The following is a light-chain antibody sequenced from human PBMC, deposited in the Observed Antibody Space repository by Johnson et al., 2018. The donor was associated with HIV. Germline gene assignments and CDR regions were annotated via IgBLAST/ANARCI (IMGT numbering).Light chain of an antibody. J-gene: IGLJ1*01. CDR1: TSNIGDHS. V-gene: IGLV1-51*02. Sequence: QSVLTQPPSVSAAPGRWVTVSCSGTTSNIGDHSVSWFQHLPGAAPKLLIYENDKRPSGIPDRFSGSKSGMSATLAITGLQTGDEADYYCGTWDSSLSAGGVFGTGTKVTVL. CDR2: END. CDR3: GTWDSSLSAGGV.